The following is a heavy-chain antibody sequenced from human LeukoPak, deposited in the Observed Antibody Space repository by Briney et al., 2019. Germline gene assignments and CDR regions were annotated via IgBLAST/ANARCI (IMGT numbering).Heavy chain of an antibody. Sequence: SLRLSCAASGFSFDDNAMHWVRQAPGKGLEWVSGISWNSGSIGYADSVKGRFTISRDNAKNSLYLQMNSLRAEDTALYYCAKDIIGAIAARHFDYWGQGTLVTVSS. V-gene: IGHV3-9*01. CDR2: ISWNSGSI. CDR3: AKDIIGAIAARHFDY. D-gene: IGHD6-6*01. CDR1: GFSFDDNA. J-gene: IGHJ4*02.